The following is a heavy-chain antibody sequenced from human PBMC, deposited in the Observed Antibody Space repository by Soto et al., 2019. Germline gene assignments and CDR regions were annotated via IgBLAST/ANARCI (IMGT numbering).Heavy chain of an antibody. V-gene: IGHV3-7*05. CDR2: IKRDGSGS. CDR3: AGLDCGADY. Sequence: EVYLVESGGGLVQPGGSLRLSCAASGFSFSSYWMAWVRQAPGKGLEWVADIKRDGSGSQYVDSVQGRFTISRDNAKNQLLLQMNRPSAQDTAAYYCAGLDCGADYWGQGTLVTVSS. J-gene: IGHJ4*02. CDR1: GFSFSSYW. D-gene: IGHD2-21*02.